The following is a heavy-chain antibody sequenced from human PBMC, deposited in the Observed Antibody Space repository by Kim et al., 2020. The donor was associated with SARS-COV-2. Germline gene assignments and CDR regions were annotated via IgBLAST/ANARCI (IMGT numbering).Heavy chain of an antibody. CDR3: ARVEPYYDILTGYANYYYYGMDV. CDR1: GYTFTGYY. CDR2: INPNSGGT. V-gene: IGHV1-2*04. D-gene: IGHD3-9*01. Sequence: ASVKVSCKASGYTFTGYYMHWVRQAPGQGLEWMGWINPNSGGTNYAQKFQGWVTMTRDTSISTAYMELSRLRSDDTAVYYCARVEPYYDILTGYANYYYYGMDVWGQGPTVTVSS. J-gene: IGHJ6*02.